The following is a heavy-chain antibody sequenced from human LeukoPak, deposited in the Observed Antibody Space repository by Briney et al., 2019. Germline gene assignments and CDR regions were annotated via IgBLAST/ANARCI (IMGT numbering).Heavy chain of an antibody. J-gene: IGHJ5*02. D-gene: IGHD6-19*01. Sequence: GGSLRLSCAASGFTFGNYNMNWVRQAPGKGPEWVSSISSSSSYIYYADSVKGRFTISRDNAKNSLYLQMNSLRAEDAAVYYCARVTSGWSSNWFDPWGQGTLVTVSS. CDR1: GFTFGNYN. CDR3: ARVTSGWSSNWFDP. V-gene: IGHV3-21*01. CDR2: ISSSSSYI.